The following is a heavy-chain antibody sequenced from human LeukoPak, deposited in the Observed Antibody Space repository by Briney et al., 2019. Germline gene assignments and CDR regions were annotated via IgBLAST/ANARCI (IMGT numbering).Heavy chain of an antibody. CDR1: GFTVSSNY. CDR2: IYSGGST. D-gene: IGHD2-2*01. Sequence: GGSLRLSCAASGFTVSSNYMSWVRQAPGKGLEWVSVIYSGGSTYYADSVKGRFTISRDNSKNTLYLQMNSLRAEDTAVYYCASSPNSYCSSTSCPFDYWGQGTLVTVSS. J-gene: IGHJ4*02. CDR3: ASSPNSYCSSTSCPFDY. V-gene: IGHV3-53*01.